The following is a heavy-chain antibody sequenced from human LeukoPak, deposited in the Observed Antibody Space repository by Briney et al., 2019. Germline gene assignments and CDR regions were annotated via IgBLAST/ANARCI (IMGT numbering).Heavy chain of an antibody. J-gene: IGHJ4*02. V-gene: IGHV3-30-3*01. CDR2: ISYDGSNK. D-gene: IGHD3-16*01. CDR3: AREGGGYDFDY. Sequence: PGGSLRLSCAASGFTFSNYDIHWLRQGPGKGLEWVAFISYDGSNKYYADSVKGRFTISRDNSENTLYLQMNSLRAEDTAVYYCAREGGGYDFDYWGQGTLVTVSS. CDR1: GFTFSNYD.